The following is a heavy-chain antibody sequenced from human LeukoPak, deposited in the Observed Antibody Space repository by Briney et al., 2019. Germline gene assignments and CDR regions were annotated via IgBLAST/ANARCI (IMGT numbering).Heavy chain of an antibody. CDR1: GFTFSSYW. J-gene: IGHJ3*02. D-gene: IGHD1-7*01. V-gene: IGHV3-7*01. CDR2: IKQGGSEK. CDR3: ARDKWYNWNYEAVGAFDI. Sequence: GGSLRLSCAASGFTFSSYWMSWVRQAPGKGLEWVANIKQGGSEKYYVDSVKGRFTISRDNAKNSLYLQMNSLRAEDTAVYYCARDKWYNWNYEAVGAFDIWGQGTMVTVSS.